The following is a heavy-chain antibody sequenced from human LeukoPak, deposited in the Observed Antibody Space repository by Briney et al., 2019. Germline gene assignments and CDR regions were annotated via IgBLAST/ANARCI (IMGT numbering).Heavy chain of an antibody. CDR2: IIPILGIA. Sequence: GASVNVSCKASGGTFSSYAISWVRQAPGQGLEWMGRIIPILGIANYAQKFQGRVTITADKSTSTAYMELSSLRSEDTAVYYCAGQEAQDAFDIWGQGTMVTVSS. J-gene: IGHJ3*02. V-gene: IGHV1-69*04. CDR1: GGTFSSYA. CDR3: AGQEAQDAFDI.